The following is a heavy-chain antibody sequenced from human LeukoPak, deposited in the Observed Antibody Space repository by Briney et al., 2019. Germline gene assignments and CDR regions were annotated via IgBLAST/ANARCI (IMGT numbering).Heavy chain of an antibody. Sequence: SETLSLTCAVSGGSISSGGYSWSWIRQPPGKGLEWIGYIYHSGSTYYNPSLKSRVTISVDRSKNQFSLKLSSVTAADTAVYYCAREAKTDAFDIWGQGTMVTVSS. J-gene: IGHJ3*02. V-gene: IGHV4-30-2*01. CDR3: AREAKTDAFDI. CDR2: IYHSGST. CDR1: GGSISSGGYS.